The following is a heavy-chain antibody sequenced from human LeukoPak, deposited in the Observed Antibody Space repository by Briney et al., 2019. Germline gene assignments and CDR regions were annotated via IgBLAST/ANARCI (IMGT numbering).Heavy chain of an antibody. Sequence: SETLSLTCAVSGDSISSSNYWTWARQPPGKGLEWIGEIFHSGNTIYNPSLKSRLTISVDKSKNQFSLKLTSVIAADTALYYCGAGQGYTWQYWGQGTLVTVSS. CDR2: IFHSGNT. CDR3: GAGQGYTWQY. CDR1: GDSISSSNY. V-gene: IGHV4-4*02. J-gene: IGHJ1*01. D-gene: IGHD5-24*01.